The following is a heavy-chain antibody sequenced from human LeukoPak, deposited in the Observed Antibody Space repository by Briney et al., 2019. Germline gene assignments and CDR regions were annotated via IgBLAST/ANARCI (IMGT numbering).Heavy chain of an antibody. CDR3: AAAHQGGDYPLGY. CDR2: IVVGSGNT. J-gene: IGHJ4*02. D-gene: IGHD4-17*01. V-gene: IGHV1-58*02. Sequence: SVKVSCKVSGYTLTELSMHWVRQARGQRLEWIGWIVVGSGNTNYAQKFQERVTITRDMSTSTAYMELSSLRSEDTAVYYCAAAHQGGDYPLGYWGQGTLVTVSS. CDR1: GYTLTELS.